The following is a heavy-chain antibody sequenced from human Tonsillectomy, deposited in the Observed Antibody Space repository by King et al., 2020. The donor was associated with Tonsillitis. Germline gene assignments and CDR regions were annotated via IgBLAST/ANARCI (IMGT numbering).Heavy chain of an antibody. J-gene: IGHJ6*02. Sequence: VQLVESGGGVVQPGRSLRLSCAASGFTFSSYGMHWVRQAPGKGLEWVAVISYEGSNKYYADSVKGRFTISRDNSKNTLYLQMNSLRAEDTAVYYCAKEVGGFLGWLSPYYYYGMDVWGQGTTVTVSS. CDR1: GFTFSSYG. CDR3: AKEVGGFLGWLSPYYYYGMDV. V-gene: IGHV3-30*18. CDR2: ISYEGSNK. D-gene: IGHD3-3*01.